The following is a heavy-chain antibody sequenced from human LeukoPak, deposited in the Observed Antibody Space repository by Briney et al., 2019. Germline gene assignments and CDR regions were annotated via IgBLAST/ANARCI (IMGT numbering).Heavy chain of an antibody. CDR3: ARGYYWYFDL. CDR2: IYYSGST. CDR1: GGSISSYY. Sequence: SETLSLTCTVSGGSISSYYWSWIRQPPGKGLGWIGYIYYSGSTNYNPSLKSRVTISVDTSKNQFSLKLSSVTAADTAVYYCARGYYWYFDLWGRGTLVTVSS. V-gene: IGHV4-59*01. J-gene: IGHJ2*01.